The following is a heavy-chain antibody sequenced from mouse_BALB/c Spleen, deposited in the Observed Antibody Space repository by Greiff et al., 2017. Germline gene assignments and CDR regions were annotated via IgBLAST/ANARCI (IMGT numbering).Heavy chain of an antibody. Sequence: QVQLQQSGAELARPGASVKLSCKASGYTFTSYWMQWVKQRPGQGLEWIGAIYPGDGDTRYTQKFKGKATLTADKSSSTAYMQLSSLASEDSAVYYCARPYDGYWYAMDYWGQGTSVTVSS. CDR3: ARPYDGYWYAMDY. CDR2: IYPGDGDT. V-gene: IGHV1-87*01. J-gene: IGHJ4*01. CDR1: GYTFTSYW. D-gene: IGHD2-3*01.